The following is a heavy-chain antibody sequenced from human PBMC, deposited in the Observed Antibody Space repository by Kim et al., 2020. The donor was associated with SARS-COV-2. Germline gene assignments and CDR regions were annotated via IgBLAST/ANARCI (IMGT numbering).Heavy chain of an antibody. D-gene: IGHD2-15*01. V-gene: IGHV3-48*03. CDR3: AREGVVVAPFDY. J-gene: IGHJ4*02. Sequence: YYADSVKGRFTISRDNAKNSLYLQMNSLRAEDTAVYYCAREGVVVAPFDYWGQGTLVTVSS.